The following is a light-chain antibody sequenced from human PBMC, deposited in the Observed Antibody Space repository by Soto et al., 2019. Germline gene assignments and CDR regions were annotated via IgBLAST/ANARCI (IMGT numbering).Light chain of an antibody. V-gene: IGLV2-14*01. J-gene: IGLJ2*01. CDR3: TSFSSITREV. CDR2: EVS. Sequence: QSALTQPASVSGSPGQSITISCTGTSSDVGGYSYVSWYQQHPGKTPKLMIYEVSNRPSGVSHRFSGSKSGNTASLTISGLKTEDEADYYCTSFSSITREVFGGGTKLNVL. CDR1: SSDVGGYSY.